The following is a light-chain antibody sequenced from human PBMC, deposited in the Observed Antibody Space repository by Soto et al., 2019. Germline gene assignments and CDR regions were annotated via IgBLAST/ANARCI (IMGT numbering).Light chain of an antibody. CDR1: SSDVGGYNY. Sequence: QSALTQPASVSGSPGQSITNSCTGTSSDVGGYNYVSWYQQHPGKAPKLMIYEVSNQPSGVSNRFSGSKSGNTASLTISGLQAEDEADYYCSSYTSSSTLVFGGGTKLTVL. CDR2: EVS. CDR3: SSYTSSSTLV. V-gene: IGLV2-14*01. J-gene: IGLJ3*02.